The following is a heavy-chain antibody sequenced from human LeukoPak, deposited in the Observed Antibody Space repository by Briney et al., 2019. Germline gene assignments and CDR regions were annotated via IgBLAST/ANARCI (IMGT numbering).Heavy chain of an antibody. J-gene: IGHJ4*02. CDR2: ISSSGSTI. V-gene: IGHV3-11*04. D-gene: IGHD4-23*01. Sequence: GGSLRLSCAASGFTFSDYYMSWIRQAPGKGLEWVSYISSSGSTIYYADSVKGRFTISRDNAKNSLYLQMNSLRAEDTAMYYCAKDRAPARTTVAYYFDYWGQGTLVTVSS. CDR3: AKDRAPARTTVAYYFDY. CDR1: GFTFSDYY.